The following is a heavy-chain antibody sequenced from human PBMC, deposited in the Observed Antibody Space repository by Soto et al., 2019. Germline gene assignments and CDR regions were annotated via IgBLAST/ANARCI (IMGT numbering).Heavy chain of an antibody. CDR1: GFTFDDYA. Sequence: EVQLVESGGGLVQPGRSLRLSCAASGFTFDDYAMHWVRQAPGKGLEWVSGISWNSGSIGYADSVKGRFTISRDNANNSLYRDMNSLRAEGTALYYCAKVMEDSCRWYGGIDYWGQGTLVTASS. CDR3: AKVMEDSCRWYGGIDY. V-gene: IGHV3-9*01. CDR2: ISWNSGSI. J-gene: IGHJ4*02. D-gene: IGHD6-13*01.